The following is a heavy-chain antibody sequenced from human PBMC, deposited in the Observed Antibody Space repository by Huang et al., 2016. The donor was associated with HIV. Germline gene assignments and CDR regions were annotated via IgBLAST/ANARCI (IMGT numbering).Heavy chain of an antibody. Sequence: QLQLQESGPGLVKPSETLSLTCTVADGSISSSSYYWGWIRQPPGKGLGWIATFFYDGNTYYNPSIKSRVTISVDTSKNQFSLNLSSVTAADTAVYYCAAMVRGVISYFDYWGQGTLVTVSS. J-gene: IGHJ4*02. D-gene: IGHD3-10*01. V-gene: IGHV4-39*01. CDR3: AAMVRGVISYFDY. CDR2: FFYDGNT. CDR1: DGSISSSSYY.